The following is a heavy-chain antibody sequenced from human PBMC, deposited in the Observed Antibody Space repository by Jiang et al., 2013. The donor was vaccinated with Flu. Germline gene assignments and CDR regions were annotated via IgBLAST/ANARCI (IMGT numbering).Heavy chain of an antibody. CDR2: INTNTGNP. CDR1: GYTFTSYA. V-gene: IGHV7-4-1*01. Sequence: SELKKPGASVKVSCKASGYTFTSYAMNWVRQAPGQGLEWMGWINTNTGNPAYAQGFTGRFVFSLDTSVSTAYLQICSLKAEDTAVYYCARGVTIFGGVVMGYWGQGTLVTVSS. CDR3: ARGVTIFGGVVMGY. J-gene: IGHJ4*02. D-gene: IGHD3-3*01.